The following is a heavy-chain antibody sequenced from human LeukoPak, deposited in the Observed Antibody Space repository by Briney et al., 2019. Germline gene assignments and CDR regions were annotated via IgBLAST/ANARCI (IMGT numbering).Heavy chain of an antibody. CDR2: INTNTGNP. CDR3: ARDPPNYYDSSGYFWHFDY. Sequence: ASVKVSCKASGYTFTGYAMNWVRQAPGQGLEWMGWINTNTGNPTYAQGFTGRFVFSLDTSVSTAYLQISSLNAEDTAVYYCARDPPNYYDSSGYFWHFDYWGQGTLVTVSS. V-gene: IGHV7-4-1*02. J-gene: IGHJ4*02. CDR1: GYTFTGYA. D-gene: IGHD3-22*01.